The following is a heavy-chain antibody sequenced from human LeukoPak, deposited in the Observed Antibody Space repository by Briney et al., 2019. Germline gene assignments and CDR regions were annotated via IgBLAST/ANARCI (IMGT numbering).Heavy chain of an antibody. CDR2: IYHSGST. CDR3: ARETWFGGD. J-gene: IGHJ4*02. Sequence: PSETLSLTCTVSGYSISSGYYWGWIRQPPGKGLEWIGSIYHSGSTYYNPSLKSRVTISVDTSKNQFSLKLSSVTAADTAVYYCARETWFGGDWGQGTLVTVSS. D-gene: IGHD3-10*01. CDR1: GYSISSGYY. V-gene: IGHV4-38-2*02.